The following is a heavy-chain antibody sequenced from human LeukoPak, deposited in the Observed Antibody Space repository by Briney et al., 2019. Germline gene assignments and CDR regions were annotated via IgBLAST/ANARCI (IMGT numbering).Heavy chain of an antibody. V-gene: IGHV4-38-2*02. Sequence: SETLSLTCTVSGYSISSGYYWGWIRQPPGKGLEWIGSTYHSGSTYYNPSLKSRVTISVDTSKNQFSLKLSSVTAADTAVYYCARDSPNYGEPYYFDYWGQGTLVTVSS. CDR1: GYSISSGYY. D-gene: IGHD4/OR15-4a*01. CDR2: TYHSGST. J-gene: IGHJ4*02. CDR3: ARDSPNYGEPYYFDY.